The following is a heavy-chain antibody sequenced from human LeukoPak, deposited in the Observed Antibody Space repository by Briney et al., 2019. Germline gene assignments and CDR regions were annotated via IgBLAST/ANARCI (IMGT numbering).Heavy chain of an antibody. V-gene: IGHV3-21*01. CDR3: ASGRSQDYVWGSYRYSPFDY. Sequence: GGSLRLSCAATGFTFSSYSMNWVRQAPGKGLEWVSSISSSSYIYYADSVKGRFTISRDNAKNSLYLQMNSLRAEDTAVYYCASGRSQDYVWGSYRYSPFDYWGQGTLVTVSS. J-gene: IGHJ4*02. CDR2: ISSSSYI. CDR1: GFTFSSYS. D-gene: IGHD3-16*02.